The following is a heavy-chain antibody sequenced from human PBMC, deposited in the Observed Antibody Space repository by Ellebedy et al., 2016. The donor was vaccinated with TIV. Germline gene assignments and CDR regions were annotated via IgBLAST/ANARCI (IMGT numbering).Heavy chain of an antibody. J-gene: IGHJ2*01. Sequence: SETLSLXXTVSGGSFSSYYWSWLRQSAGKGLEWIGRIFMSGSISYNPSLKTRVTMSVDASTTQLSLNLSSVTAADTAVYFCARLRQSRDRSHWYFDLWGRGTLVTVSS. CDR2: IFMSGSI. CDR3: ARLRQSRDRSHWYFDL. D-gene: IGHD1-14*01. V-gene: IGHV4-4*07. CDR1: GGSFSSYY.